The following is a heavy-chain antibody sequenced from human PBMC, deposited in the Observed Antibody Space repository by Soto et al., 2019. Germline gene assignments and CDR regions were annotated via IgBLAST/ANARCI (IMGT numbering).Heavy chain of an antibody. Sequence: ASVKVSCKASGYTFTGYYMHWVRQAPGQGLEWMGWINPNSGGTNYAQKFQGRVTMTRDTSISTAYMELSRLRSDDTAVYYCARDRGPHGSPVYYFDYWGQGTLVTVSS. CDR1: GYTFTGYY. J-gene: IGHJ4*02. D-gene: IGHD3-10*01. CDR2: INPNSGGT. CDR3: ARDRGPHGSPVYYFDY. V-gene: IGHV1-2*02.